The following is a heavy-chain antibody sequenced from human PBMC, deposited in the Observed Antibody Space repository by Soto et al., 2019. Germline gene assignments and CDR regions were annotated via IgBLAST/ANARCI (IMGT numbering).Heavy chain of an antibody. V-gene: IGHV3-48*03. CDR3: AFDLWSGERYHGMDV. Sequence: GGSLRLSXAASGFSFSSYEMNWVRQAPGKGLEWLSYISSSGSTIHYADSVKGRFTMSRDNARNSLSLQMNSLRAEDTAIYYCAFDLWSGERYHGMDVWGQGTTVTVSS. J-gene: IGHJ6*02. CDR1: GFSFSSYE. D-gene: IGHD3-3*01. CDR2: ISSSGSTI.